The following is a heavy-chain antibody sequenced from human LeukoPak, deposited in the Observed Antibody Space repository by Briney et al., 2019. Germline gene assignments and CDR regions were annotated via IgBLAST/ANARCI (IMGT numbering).Heavy chain of an antibody. V-gene: IGHV1-18*01. CDR3: ARTTVTTGDDYFDY. Sequence: ASVKVSCKASGYTFTSYAMHWVRQAPGQRLEWMGWISAYNGNTNYAQKLQGRVTMTTDTSTSTAYMELRSLRSDDTAVYYCARTTVTTGDDYFDYWGQGTLVTVSS. CDR1: GYTFTSYA. J-gene: IGHJ4*02. D-gene: IGHD4-17*01. CDR2: ISAYNGNT.